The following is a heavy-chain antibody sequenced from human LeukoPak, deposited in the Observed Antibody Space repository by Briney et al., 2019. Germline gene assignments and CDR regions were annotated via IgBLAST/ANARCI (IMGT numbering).Heavy chain of an antibody. D-gene: IGHD1-26*01. J-gene: IGHJ4*02. CDR2: IYYSGNT. Sequence: SETLSLTCTVSDDSISNYYWSWIRQPPGKGLEWIGYIYYSGNTYYNPSLKSRVTISVDTSKSQFPLRLNSVTAADTAVYYCARQIIRGQYLIHFDYWSQGTLVTVSS. CDR1: DDSISNYY. CDR3: ARQIIRGQYLIHFDY. V-gene: IGHV4-59*08.